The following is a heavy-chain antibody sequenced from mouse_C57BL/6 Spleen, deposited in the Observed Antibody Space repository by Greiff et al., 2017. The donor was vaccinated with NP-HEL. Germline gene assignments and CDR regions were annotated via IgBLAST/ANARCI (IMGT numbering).Heavy chain of an antibody. V-gene: IGHV1-50*01. CDR3: ARSDYCGSSSWFAY. CDR2: IDPSDSYT. Sequence: QVQLKQPGAELVKPGASVKLSCKASGYTFTSYWMQWVKQRPGQGLEWIGEIDPSDSYTNYNQKFKGKATLTVDTSSSTAYMQLSSLTSEDSAVYYCARSDYCGSSSWFAYWGQGTLVTVSA. D-gene: IGHD1-1*01. J-gene: IGHJ3*01. CDR1: GYTFTSYW.